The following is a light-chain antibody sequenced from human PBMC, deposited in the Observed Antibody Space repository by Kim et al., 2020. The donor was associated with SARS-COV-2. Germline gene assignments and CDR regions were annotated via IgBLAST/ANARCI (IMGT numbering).Light chain of an antibody. Sequence: QSVLTQPPSVSAAPGQKVTISCSGTTSNIGRNLVSWYQHLPGTAPKLLIYDNDNRPSGIPDRFSGSKSGTSATLGITGLQTGDEADFYCGTWDNSLGSWVLGTGTKVTV. V-gene: IGLV1-51*01. CDR3: GTWDNSLGSWV. J-gene: IGLJ1*01. CDR2: DND. CDR1: TSNIGRNL.